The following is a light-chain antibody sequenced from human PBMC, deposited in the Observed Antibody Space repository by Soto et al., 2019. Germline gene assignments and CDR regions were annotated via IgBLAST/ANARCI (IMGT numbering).Light chain of an antibody. CDR3: QQYGSSPRVT. CDR2: DAS. Sequence: EIVMTQSPATLSVSPGERATLSCRASESVSSYLAWYQQKPGQAPRLLIYDASNRATGIPARFSGSGSGTDFTLTISRLEPEDFAVYYCQQYGSSPRVTFGQGTRLEIK. CDR1: ESVSSY. V-gene: IGKV3-20*01. J-gene: IGKJ5*01.